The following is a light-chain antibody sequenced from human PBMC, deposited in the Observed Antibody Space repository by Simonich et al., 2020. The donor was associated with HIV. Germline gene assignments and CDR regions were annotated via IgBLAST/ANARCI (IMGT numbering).Light chain of an antibody. V-gene: IGKV4-1*01. J-gene: IGKJ3*01. Sequence: DIVMTQSPDSLAVSLGERATINCQSSQSVLYSSNNKNYLAWYQQKPGQPPKLLIYWASTRESGVPDRFRGSGSGTDFTLTISSLQAEDVAVYYCQHYYSTPFTFGPGTKVAIK. CDR3: QHYYSTPFT. CDR1: QSVLYSSNNKNY. CDR2: WAS.